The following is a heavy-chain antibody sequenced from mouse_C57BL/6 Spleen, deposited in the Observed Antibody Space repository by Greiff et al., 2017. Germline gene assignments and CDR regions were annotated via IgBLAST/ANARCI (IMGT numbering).Heavy chain of an antibody. Sequence: QVQLQQSGAELARPGASVKLSCKASGYTFTSYGISWVKQRTGQGLEWIGEIYPRSGNTYYNEKFKGKATLTADKSSSTAYMELRSLTSEDSAVYFCARYGYGYDVRGYYFDYWGQGTTLTVSS. CDR3: ARYGYGYDVRGYYFDY. J-gene: IGHJ2*01. CDR1: GYTFTSYG. V-gene: IGHV1-81*01. CDR2: IYPRSGNT. D-gene: IGHD2-2*01.